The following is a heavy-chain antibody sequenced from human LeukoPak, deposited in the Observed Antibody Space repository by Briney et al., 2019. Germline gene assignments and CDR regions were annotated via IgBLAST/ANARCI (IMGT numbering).Heavy chain of an antibody. J-gene: IGHJ4*02. CDR3: ARGAGVGAGSFDS. Sequence: GGSLRLSCAASGFTFSSYSMNWVRQAPGKGLEWVSSISSSSSYIYYADSVKGRFTISRDNAKNSLYLQMNSLRAEDTAVYYCARGAGVGAGSFDSWGQGTMVIVSS. CDR1: GFTFSSYS. D-gene: IGHD1-26*01. V-gene: IGHV3-21*01. CDR2: ISSSSSYI.